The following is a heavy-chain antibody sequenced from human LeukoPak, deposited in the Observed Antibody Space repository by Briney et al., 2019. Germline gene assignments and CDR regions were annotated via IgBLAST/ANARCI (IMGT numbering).Heavy chain of an antibody. V-gene: IGHV4-30-2*01. CDR3: GRGRARHIVVVPAAISENYYYYMDV. Sequence: SQTLSLTCTVSGGSISSGGYYWSWIRQPPGKGLEWIGYIYHSGSTYYNPSLKSRVTISVDRSKNQFSLKLSSVTAADTAVYYCGRGRARHIVVVPAAISENYYYYMDVWGKGTTVTVSS. D-gene: IGHD2-2*01. J-gene: IGHJ6*03. CDR2: IYHSGST. CDR1: GGSISSGGYY.